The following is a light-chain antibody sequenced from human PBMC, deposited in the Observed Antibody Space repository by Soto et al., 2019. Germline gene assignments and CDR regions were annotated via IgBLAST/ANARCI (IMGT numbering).Light chain of an antibody. CDR1: QSISSN. V-gene: IGKV3-15*01. CDR2: RAS. Sequence: EIVMTQSPATPSVSPGETATLSCRASQSISSNLAWYQQKPGQAPRLLISRASTRATGIPARFSGSGSGTEFTLTISSLQSEDFAVYYCQQYNDWPRTFGQGTKVDI. J-gene: IGKJ1*01. CDR3: QQYNDWPRT.